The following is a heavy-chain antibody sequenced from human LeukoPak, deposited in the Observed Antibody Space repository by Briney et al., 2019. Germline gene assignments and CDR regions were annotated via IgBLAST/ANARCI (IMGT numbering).Heavy chain of an antibody. V-gene: IGHV3-53*01. CDR1: VFPVSSNY. D-gene: IGHD3-22*01. Sequence: PGGSLSLSCAASVFPVSSNYMMGWVRQAPGKGLEWVSGIYSGGDTYYGDSVKGRFTISRDNSNNTLYLQMNSLRAEDTAVYYCASSYFDNRGSGYFQHWGQGTLVTVSS. J-gene: IGHJ1*01. CDR2: IYSGGDT. CDR3: ASSYFDNRGSGYFQH.